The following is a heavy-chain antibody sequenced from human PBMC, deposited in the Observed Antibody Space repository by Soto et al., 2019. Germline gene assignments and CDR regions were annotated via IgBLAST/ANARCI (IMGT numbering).Heavy chain of an antibody. Sequence: SETLSLTCAVSGGSISSGGYSWSWIRQPPGKGLEWIGYIYHSGSTYYNPSLKSRVTISIDRSKNQFSLKLSSVTAADTAVYYCASVQDYSGQRTLVPVSS. V-gene: IGHV4-30-2*01. D-gene: IGHD1-1*01. CDR1: GGSISSGGYS. CDR3: ASVQDY. CDR2: IYHSGST. J-gene: IGHJ4*01.